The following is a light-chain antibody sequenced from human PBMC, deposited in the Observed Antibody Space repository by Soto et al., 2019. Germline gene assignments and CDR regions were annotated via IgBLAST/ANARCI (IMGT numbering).Light chain of an antibody. Sequence: AIPVTQSPSSLSASVGDRVTISCRTSQVISTSLAWYQQKPGKPPNVLIYAASTLETGVSSRFSGSGIGTDFTLTISGLQPEDFATYYCQQFNDYPLTFGGGTRVEIK. CDR3: QQFNDYPLT. CDR1: QVISTS. CDR2: AAS. V-gene: IGKV1D-13*01. J-gene: IGKJ4*01.